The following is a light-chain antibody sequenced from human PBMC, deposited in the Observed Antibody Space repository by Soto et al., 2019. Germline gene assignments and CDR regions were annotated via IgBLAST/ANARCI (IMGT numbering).Light chain of an antibody. Sequence: QSVLTQPRSVSGSPGQSLTISCTGTSSDIGGYNYVSWYQQYPGKVPKLMIYDVTKRPSGVPDRFSGSKSGNTASLIISGLQAEDEADYYCCSHAGSYTYAFGTGTKVTVL. V-gene: IGLV2-11*01. CDR2: DVT. CDR3: CSHAGSYTYA. CDR1: SSDIGGYNY. J-gene: IGLJ1*01.